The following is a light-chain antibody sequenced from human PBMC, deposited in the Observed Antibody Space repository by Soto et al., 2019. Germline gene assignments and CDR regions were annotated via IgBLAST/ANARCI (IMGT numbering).Light chain of an antibody. V-gene: IGLV2-14*01. Sequence: QSVLTQPASVSGYPGQSITISCTGSSSDVGGYKYVSWYQQHPGEVPKLMIYEVRNRPTGMSNRFSGSKSGNTASLTISGLRAEDEADYYCNSYTSSNTPFVFGTGTKVTVL. CDR2: EVR. CDR1: SSDVGGYKY. J-gene: IGLJ1*01. CDR3: NSYTSSNTPFV.